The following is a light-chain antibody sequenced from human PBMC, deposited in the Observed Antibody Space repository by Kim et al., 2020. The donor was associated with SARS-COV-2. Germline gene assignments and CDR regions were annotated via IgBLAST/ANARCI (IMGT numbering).Light chain of an antibody. V-gene: IGKV3-20*01. CDR2: GVS. CDR3: QQYGDSPRT. J-gene: IGKJ1*01. CDR1: QSVNSGY. Sequence: SPGERATLSCRASQSVNSGYLAWYQQKPGQAPRLLIYGVSSRATGIPDRFSGSGSGTDFTLTINRLEPEDFAVYYCQQYGDSPRTFCQGTKVDIK.